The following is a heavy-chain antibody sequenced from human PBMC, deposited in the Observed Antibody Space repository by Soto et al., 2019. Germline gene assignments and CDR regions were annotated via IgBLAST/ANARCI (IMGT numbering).Heavy chain of an antibody. CDR3: ATGPGYYDSSGYGYFDY. CDR2: ISYDGSNN. D-gene: IGHD3-22*01. V-gene: IGHV3-30*03. Sequence: QVQLVESGGGVVQPGRSLRLSCAASGFTFSSYGMHWVRQAPGTGLEWVAVISYDGSNNYYADSVKGRFTISRDNSKNTLYLHMNSLRAEDTAVYYCATGPGYYDSSGYGYFDYWGQGPLVTVSS. J-gene: IGHJ4*02. CDR1: GFTFSSYG.